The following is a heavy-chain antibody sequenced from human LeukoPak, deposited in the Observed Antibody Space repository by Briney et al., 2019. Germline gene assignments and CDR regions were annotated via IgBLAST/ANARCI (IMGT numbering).Heavy chain of an antibody. CDR1: GFTFSSYG. Sequence: GGSLRLSCAASGFTFSSYGMHWVRQAPGKGLEWVAFIPYDGSHKYSADSVKGRFTISRDNSKNTLYLQMTSLRAEDTAVYYCARVVGTSGDYYYYYMDVWGKGTTVTVSS. D-gene: IGHD6-19*01. J-gene: IGHJ6*03. CDR3: ARVVGTSGDYYYYYMDV. V-gene: IGHV3-30*02. CDR2: IPYDGSHK.